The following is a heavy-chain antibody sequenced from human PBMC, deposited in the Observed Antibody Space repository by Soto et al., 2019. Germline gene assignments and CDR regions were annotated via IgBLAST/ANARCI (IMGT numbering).Heavy chain of an antibody. Sequence: PGGSLRLACVASGFAFRSYNMNWVRQAPGKGLEWVASISSGSSNIYYADSVKGRFTISRDNAKNSLYLQMDSLRAEDSAVYYCASTTVVAATFDFWGQGTLVTVSS. CDR2: ISSGSSNI. D-gene: IGHD2-15*01. V-gene: IGHV3-21*01. CDR3: ASTTVVAATFDF. CDR1: GFAFRSYN. J-gene: IGHJ4*02.